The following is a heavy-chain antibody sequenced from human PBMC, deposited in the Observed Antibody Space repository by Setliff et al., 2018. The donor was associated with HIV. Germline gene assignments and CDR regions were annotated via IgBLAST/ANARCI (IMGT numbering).Heavy chain of an antibody. Sequence: ASVKVSCKASGYTFTSYYMHWVRQAPGQGLEWMGIINPSGGSTSYAQKFQGRVTMTRDTSTSTVYMELSSLRSEDTAVYYCANYDSSGYYYGGQYFQHWGQGTPVTVSS. CDR1: GYTFTSYY. V-gene: IGHV1-46*01. CDR2: INPSGGST. CDR3: ANYDSSGYYYGGQYFQH. D-gene: IGHD3-22*01. J-gene: IGHJ1*01.